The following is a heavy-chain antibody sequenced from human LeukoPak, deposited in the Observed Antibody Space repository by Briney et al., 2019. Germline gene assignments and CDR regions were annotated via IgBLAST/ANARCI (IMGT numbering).Heavy chain of an antibody. V-gene: IGHV4-34*01. CDR3: ARGRAVAGTVANWFDP. D-gene: IGHD6-19*01. Sequence: PSETLSLTCAVYGGSFSGYYWSWIRQPPGKGLEWIGEINHSGRTNYNPSLKSRATISVDTSKNHFSLKLSSVTAADTAMYFCARGRAVAGTVANWFDPWGQGTLVTVSS. CDR2: INHSGRT. J-gene: IGHJ5*02. CDR1: GGSFSGYY.